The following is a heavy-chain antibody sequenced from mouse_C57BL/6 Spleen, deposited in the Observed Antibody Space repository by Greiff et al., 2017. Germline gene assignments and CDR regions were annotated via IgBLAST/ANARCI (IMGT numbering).Heavy chain of an antibody. D-gene: IGHD2-3*01. J-gene: IGHJ3*01. V-gene: IGHV5-16*01. CDR3: ARVDDGYSFAY. CDR1: GFTFSDYY. CDR2: INYDGSST. Sequence: EVMLVESEGGLVQPGSSMKLSCTASGFTFSDYYMAWVRQVPEKGLEWVANINYDGSSTYYLDSLKSRFIISRDNAKNILYLQMSSLKSEDTATYYCARVDDGYSFAYWGQGTLVTVSA.